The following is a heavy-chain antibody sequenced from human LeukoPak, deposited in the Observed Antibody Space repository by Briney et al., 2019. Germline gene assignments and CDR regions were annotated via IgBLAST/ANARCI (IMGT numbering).Heavy chain of an antibody. J-gene: IGHJ3*02. Sequence: PSETLSLTCTVSGGSISSSSYYWGWIRQPPGKGLEWIGSIYYSGSTYYNPSLKSRVTISVDTSKNQFSLKLSSVTAADTAVYYCARLWADRVVVAAHDAFDIWGQGTMVTVSS. D-gene: IGHD2-15*01. CDR1: GGSISSSSYY. V-gene: IGHV4-39*01. CDR2: IYYSGST. CDR3: ARLWADRVVVAAHDAFDI.